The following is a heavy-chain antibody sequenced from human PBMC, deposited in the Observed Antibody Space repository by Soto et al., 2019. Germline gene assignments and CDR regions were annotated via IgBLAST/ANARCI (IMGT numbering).Heavy chain of an antibody. CDR1: GYTFTSYY. Sequence: GASVKVSCKASGYTFTSYYMHWVRQAPGQGLEWMGIINPSGGSTSYAQKFQGRVTMTRDTSTSTVYMELSGLRSEDTAVYYCARDRLGGYCSGGSCPLHAFDIWGQGTMVTVSS. V-gene: IGHV1-46*01. CDR3: ARDRLGGYCSGGSCPLHAFDI. CDR2: INPSGGST. J-gene: IGHJ3*02. D-gene: IGHD2-15*01.